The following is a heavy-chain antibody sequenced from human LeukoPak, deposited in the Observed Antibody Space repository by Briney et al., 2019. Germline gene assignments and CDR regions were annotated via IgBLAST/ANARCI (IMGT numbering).Heavy chain of an antibody. CDR2: ISSSSSTI. V-gene: IGHV3-48*04. CDR3: ARPLEENWFDP. CDR1: GFTFSSYS. Sequence: GGSLRLSCAASGFTFSSYSMNWVRQAPGKGLEWVSYISSSSSTIYYADSVKGRFTISRDNAKNSLYLQMNSLRAEDTAVYYCARPLEENWFDPWGQGTLVTVSS. J-gene: IGHJ5*02.